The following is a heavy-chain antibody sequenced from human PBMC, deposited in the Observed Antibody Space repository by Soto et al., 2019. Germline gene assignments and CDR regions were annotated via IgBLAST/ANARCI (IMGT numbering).Heavy chain of an antibody. CDR1: GFTFSSYA. J-gene: IGHJ4*02. CDR3: AIARRGSKPLEY. CDR2: ISGSGGST. Sequence: RLSFAASGFTFSSYAMSWVRQAPGKLLEWVSAISGSGGSTYYADSVKGRFTISRDNSKNTLYLQMNSLRAEDTAVYYCAIARRGSKPLEYWGQGTLVSVSS. V-gene: IGHV3-23*01. D-gene: IGHD3-16*01.